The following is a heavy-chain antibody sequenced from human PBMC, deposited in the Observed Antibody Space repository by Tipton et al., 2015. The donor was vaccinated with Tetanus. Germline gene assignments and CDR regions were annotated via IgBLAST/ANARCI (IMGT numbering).Heavy chain of an antibody. CDR2: IYPSDSDT. CDR3: ARGGDSSSFPGSHAFEI. D-gene: IGHD6-13*01. V-gene: IGHV5-51*01. Sequence: QLVQSGAEVKKPGESLKISCEGSGYSFTSYWIGWVRQMPGKGLEWMGIIYPSDSDTRYSPSFQGQVTISADKSISTAYLQWSSRKASDPAMYYCARGGDSSSFPGSHAFEILVQGTMFTGSS. CDR1: GYSFTSYW. J-gene: IGHJ3*02.